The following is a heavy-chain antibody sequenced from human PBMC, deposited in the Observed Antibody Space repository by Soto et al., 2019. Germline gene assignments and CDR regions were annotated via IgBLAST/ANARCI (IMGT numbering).Heavy chain of an antibody. Sequence: GGSLRLCCAASGFTFSDHYMDWVRQAPGKGLEWVGRTRNKANSYTTEYAASVKGRFTISRDDSKNSLYLQMNSLKTEDTAVYYCARENGDYYYYYGMDVWGQGTTVTVSS. J-gene: IGHJ6*02. D-gene: IGHD2-8*01. CDR2: TRNKANSYTT. CDR1: GFTFSDHY. CDR3: ARENGDYYYYYGMDV. V-gene: IGHV3-72*01.